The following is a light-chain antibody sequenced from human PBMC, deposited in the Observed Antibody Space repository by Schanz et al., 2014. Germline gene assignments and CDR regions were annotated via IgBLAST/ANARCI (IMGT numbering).Light chain of an antibody. CDR1: QSVSSN. J-gene: IGKJ2*01. V-gene: IGKV3-15*01. CDR3: QRHGSSPLYT. Sequence: EIVMTQSPATLSVSPGERATLSCRASQSVSSNLAWFQQKPGQAPRLLIYGASTRATGLPARFSGSGSGTDFPLTISSLEPEDFAVYYCQRHGSSPLYTFGQGTKVEVK. CDR2: GAS.